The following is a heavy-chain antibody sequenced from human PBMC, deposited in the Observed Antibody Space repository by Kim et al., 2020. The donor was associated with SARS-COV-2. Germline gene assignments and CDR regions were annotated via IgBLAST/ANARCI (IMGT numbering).Heavy chain of an antibody. CDR3: ARGSSGSPDAFDI. D-gene: IGHD6-25*01. J-gene: IGHJ3*02. V-gene: IGHV1-3*01. Sequence: YSQKFQGRVTLTRDTSASTAYMELSRLRSEDTAVYYCARGSSGSPDAFDIWGQGTMVTVSS.